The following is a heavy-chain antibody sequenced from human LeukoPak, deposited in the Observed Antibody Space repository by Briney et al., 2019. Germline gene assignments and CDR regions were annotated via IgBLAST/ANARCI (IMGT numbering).Heavy chain of an antibody. CDR1: GGTFSSYA. D-gene: IGHD3-3*01. Sequence: ASVKVSCKASGGTFSSYAISWVRQAPGQGLEWMGGIIPIFGTANYAQKFQGRVTITTDESTSTAYMELSSLRSEDTAVYYCARSYYDFWSGYLSIGSWFDPRGQGTLVTVSS. CDR3: ARSYYDFWSGYLSIGSWFDP. J-gene: IGHJ5*02. CDR2: IIPIFGTA. V-gene: IGHV1-69*05.